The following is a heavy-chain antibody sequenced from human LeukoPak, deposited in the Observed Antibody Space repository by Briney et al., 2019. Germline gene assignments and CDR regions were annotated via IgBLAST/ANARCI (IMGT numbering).Heavy chain of an antibody. D-gene: IGHD3-9*01. CDR1: GGSISSYY. V-gene: IGHV4-59*01. Sequence: SETLSLTCTVSGGSISSYYWSWIRQPPGKGLEWIGYIYYTGSTNYNPSLKSRVTISVDTSKNQFSLKLSSVTAADTAVYYCARDAGSFDWFVFDSWGQGALVTVSS. CDR3: ARDAGSFDWFVFDS. J-gene: IGHJ4*02. CDR2: IYYTGST.